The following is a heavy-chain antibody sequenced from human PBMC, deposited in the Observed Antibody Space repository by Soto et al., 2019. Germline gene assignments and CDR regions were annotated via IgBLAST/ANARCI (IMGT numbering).Heavy chain of an antibody. J-gene: IGHJ4*02. V-gene: IGHV1-18*01. CDR3: ARDHHADYSTVS. D-gene: IGHD4-17*01. Sequence: GSAVKVSCKASGYTFTSYGISWVRQAPGQGLEWMGWISAYNGNTNYAQKLQGRVTMTTDTSTSTAYMELRSLRSDDTAVYYCARDHHADYSTVSRGQGIPISVS. CDR2: ISAYNGNT. CDR1: GYTFTSYG.